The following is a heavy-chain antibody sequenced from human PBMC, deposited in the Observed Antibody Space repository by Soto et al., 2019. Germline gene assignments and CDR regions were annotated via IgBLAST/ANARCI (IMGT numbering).Heavy chain of an antibody. V-gene: IGHV1-69*13. CDR2: IIPIFGTA. D-gene: IGHD3-10*01. J-gene: IGHJ4*02. CDR1: GGTFSSYA. Sequence: GASVKVSCKASGGTFSSYAISWVRQAPGQGLEWMGGIIPIFGTANYAQKFQGRVTITADESTSTAYMELSSLRSEDTAVYYCARSIGVLRLRDYFDYWGRGTLVTVSS. CDR3: ARSIGVLRLRDYFDY.